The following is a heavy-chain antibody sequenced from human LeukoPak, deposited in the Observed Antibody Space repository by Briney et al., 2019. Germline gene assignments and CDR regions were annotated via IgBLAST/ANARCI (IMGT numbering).Heavy chain of an antibody. V-gene: IGHV4-39*07. J-gene: IGHJ4*02. D-gene: IGHD6-6*01. Sequence: SETLSLTCTVSGGSISSSSYYWGWIRQPPGKGLEWIGSIYYSGSTYYNPSLKSRVTISVDTSENQFSLKLSSVTAADTAVYYCARDYLPSQYSSSPFDYWGQGTLVTVSS. CDR2: IYYSGST. CDR3: ARDYLPSQYSSSPFDY. CDR1: GGSISSSSYY.